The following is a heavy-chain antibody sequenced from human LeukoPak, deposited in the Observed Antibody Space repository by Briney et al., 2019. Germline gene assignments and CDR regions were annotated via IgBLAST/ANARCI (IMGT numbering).Heavy chain of an antibody. CDR3: ARGSHCSGGSCYIYYYYYGMDV. Sequence: LETLSLTCAVYGGSFSGYYWSWIRQPPGKGLEWIGEINHSGSTNYNPSLKSRVTISVDTSKNQFSLKLSSVTAADTAVYYCARGSHCSGGSCYIYYYYYGMDVWGQGTTVTVSS. J-gene: IGHJ6*02. D-gene: IGHD2-15*01. V-gene: IGHV4-34*01. CDR1: GGSFSGYY. CDR2: INHSGST.